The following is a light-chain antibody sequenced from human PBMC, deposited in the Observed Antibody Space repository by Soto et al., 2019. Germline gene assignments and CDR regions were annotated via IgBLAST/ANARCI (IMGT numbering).Light chain of an antibody. J-gene: IGKJ5*01. V-gene: IGKV3-20*01. CDR1: QRIGSSY. CDR3: QQYVSLPIT. Sequence: EIVLTQSPGTLSLSPEERATLSCRASQRIGSSYLAWYQQKPGQAPRLLIYGASTRATGIPDRFSGSGSGTDFTLTISRVAPEDFTVYYCQQYVSLPITFGQGTRLEIK. CDR2: GAS.